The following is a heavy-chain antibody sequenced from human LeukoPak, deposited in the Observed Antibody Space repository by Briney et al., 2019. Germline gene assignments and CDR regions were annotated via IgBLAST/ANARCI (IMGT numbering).Heavy chain of an antibody. V-gene: IGHV4-59*12. Sequence: PSETLSLTCTVSGGSISSYYWSWIRQPPGKGLEWIGYIYYSGSTNYNPSLKSRVTISVDKSKNQFSLKLSSVTAADTAVYYCARMSVFYYYDSSGPSAAFDIWGQGTMVTVSS. J-gene: IGHJ3*02. CDR2: IYYSGST. D-gene: IGHD3-22*01. CDR1: GGSISSYY. CDR3: ARMSVFYYYDSSGPSAAFDI.